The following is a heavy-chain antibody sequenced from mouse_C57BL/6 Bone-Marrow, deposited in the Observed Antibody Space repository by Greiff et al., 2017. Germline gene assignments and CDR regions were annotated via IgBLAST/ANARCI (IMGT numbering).Heavy chain of an antibody. CDR3: ALSTMVRGFAY. J-gene: IGHJ3*01. V-gene: IGHV1-64*01. Sequence: VQLQQPGAELVKPGASVKLSCKASGYTFTSYWMHWVKQRPGQGLEWIGMIHPNSGSTNYNEKFKSKATMTVDKSSSTAYMQLSCLTSEDSAVYYCALSTMVRGFAYWGQGTLVTVSA. CDR2: IHPNSGST. CDR1: GYTFTSYW. D-gene: IGHD2-1*01.